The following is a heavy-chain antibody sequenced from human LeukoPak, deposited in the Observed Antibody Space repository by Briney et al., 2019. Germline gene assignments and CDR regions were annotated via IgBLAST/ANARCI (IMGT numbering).Heavy chain of an antibody. J-gene: IGHJ1*01. CDR2: IYSGGST. CDR3: VNPGGSSGYSPFQH. CDR1: GFTVSSNY. Sequence: PGGSLRLSCAASGFTVSSNYMSWVRQAPGKGLEWVSVIYSGGSTYYADSVKGRFTISRDNSKNTVYLQMNSLRAEDTAVYYCVNPGGSSGYSPFQHWGQGTLVTVSS. V-gene: IGHV3-53*01. D-gene: IGHD3-22*01.